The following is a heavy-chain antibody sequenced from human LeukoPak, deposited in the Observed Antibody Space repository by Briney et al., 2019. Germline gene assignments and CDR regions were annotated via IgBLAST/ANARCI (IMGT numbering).Heavy chain of an antibody. Sequence: ASVKVSCKASGYTFTSYYMHWVRQAPGQGLEWMGWINPNSGGTNYAQKFQGRVTMTRDTSISTACMELSRLRSDDTAVYYCARGGTTVVTPAPSHDLWGRGTLVTVSS. V-gene: IGHV1-2*02. CDR2: INPNSGGT. D-gene: IGHD4-23*01. J-gene: IGHJ2*01. CDR1: GYTFTSYY. CDR3: ARGGTTVVTPAPSHDL.